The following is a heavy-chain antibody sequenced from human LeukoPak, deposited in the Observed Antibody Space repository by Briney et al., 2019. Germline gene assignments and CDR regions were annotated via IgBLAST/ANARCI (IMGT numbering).Heavy chain of an antibody. D-gene: IGHD1-26*01. V-gene: IGHV3-23*01. CDR1: GFSFSTHA. CDR2: ISGSGDNT. J-gene: IGHJ6*03. CDR3: VKGAKYSGSSVDYFYMDV. Sequence: GGSLRLFCAASGFSFSTHAMGWVRQAPGKGLEWVSVISGSGDNTYQADSVKGRFIISRDNSNNTLSVQMNSLRAEDTAVYYCVKGAKYSGSSVDYFYMDVWAKGTTVTVSS.